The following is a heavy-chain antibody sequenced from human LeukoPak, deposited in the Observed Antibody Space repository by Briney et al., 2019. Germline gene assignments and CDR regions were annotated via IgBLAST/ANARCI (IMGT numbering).Heavy chain of an antibody. V-gene: IGHV3-74*01. J-gene: IGHJ4*02. CDR2: VKYDGSTT. CDR3: ARAYSGSYFFDY. Sequence: PGGSLRLSCAASGFTFSAYWMHWVRQAPGKGLVWVSRVKYDGSTTTYADSVKGRFTISRDNAKNSLYLQMNSLRAEDTAVYYCARAYSGSYFFDYWGQGTLVTVSS. D-gene: IGHD1-26*01. CDR1: GFTFSAYW.